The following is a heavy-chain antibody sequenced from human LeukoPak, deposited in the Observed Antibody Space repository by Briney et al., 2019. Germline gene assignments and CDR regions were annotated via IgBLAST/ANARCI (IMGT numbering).Heavy chain of an antibody. Sequence: ASVKVSCKASGYTSTSYAMHWVRQAPGQRLEWMGWINAGNGNTKYSQKFQGRVTITRDTSASTAYMELSSLRSEDTAVYYCARSSTGYSSGWPPGYWGQGTLVTVSS. D-gene: IGHD6-19*01. CDR1: GYTSTSYA. CDR2: INAGNGNT. J-gene: IGHJ4*02. V-gene: IGHV1-3*01. CDR3: ARSSTGYSSGWPPGY.